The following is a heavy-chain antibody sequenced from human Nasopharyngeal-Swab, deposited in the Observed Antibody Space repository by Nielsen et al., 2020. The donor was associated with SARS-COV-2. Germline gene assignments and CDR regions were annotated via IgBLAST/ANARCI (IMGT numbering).Heavy chain of an antibody. D-gene: IGHD3-9*01. V-gene: IGHV5-51*01. J-gene: IGHJ3*02. CDR1: GYNFADHW. CDR3: ARHATPAISRESFDI. CDR2: IFVSESDT. Sequence: GESLKISCQGSGYNFADHWIAWVRQMPGKGLEWMGIIFVSESDTRYSPSFQGQVTISADKSVSIAYLQFGSLKASDTAMYYCARHATPAISRESFDIWGHGTTVSVSS.